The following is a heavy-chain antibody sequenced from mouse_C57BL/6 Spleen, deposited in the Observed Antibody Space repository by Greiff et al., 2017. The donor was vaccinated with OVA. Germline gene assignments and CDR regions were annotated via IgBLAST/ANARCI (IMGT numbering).Heavy chain of an antibody. V-gene: IGHV14-4*01. Sequence: EVQGVESGAELVRPGASVKLSCTASGFNIKDDYMHWVKQRPEQGLEWIGWIDPENGDTEYASKFQGKATITAVKSSNTAYLQLSSLTSEDTAVYYCTTLPLWGQGTTLTVSS. CDR3: TTLPL. CDR2: IDPENGDT. J-gene: IGHJ2*01. CDR1: GFNIKDDY.